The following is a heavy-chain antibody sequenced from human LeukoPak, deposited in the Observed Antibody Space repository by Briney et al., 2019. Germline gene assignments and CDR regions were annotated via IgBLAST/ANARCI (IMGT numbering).Heavy chain of an antibody. CDR3: ARSRSRSMNDKNFLY. CDR2: IKQDGSEK. V-gene: IGHV3-7*01. Sequence: PGGSLRLSCVVSGFTFSSYWMSWVRQAPGKGLEWVANIKQDGSEKYYVDSVKGRFTMSRDNAKNSLYLQMNSLRAEDTAVYYCARSRSRSMNDKNFLYWGQGSLVTVSS. D-gene: IGHD1-26*01. J-gene: IGHJ4*02. CDR1: GFTFSSYW.